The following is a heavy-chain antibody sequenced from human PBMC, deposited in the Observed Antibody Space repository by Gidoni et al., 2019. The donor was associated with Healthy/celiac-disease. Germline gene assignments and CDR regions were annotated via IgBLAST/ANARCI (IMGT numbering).Heavy chain of an antibody. CDR2: MNPNSGNT. D-gene: IGHD6-6*01. CDR3: ARFCGSSSCYYYGMDV. J-gene: IGHJ6*02. Sequence: QVPLVHSGAEVQKPGASVTVSCKASGYPFPSYDINWVRQASGQGLEWMGWMNPNSGNTGYAQKFQGRVTMTRNTSISTAYMVLSSLRSEDTSVYYCARFCGSSSCYYYGMDVWGQGTTVTVSS. CDR1: GYPFPSYD. V-gene: IGHV1-8*01.